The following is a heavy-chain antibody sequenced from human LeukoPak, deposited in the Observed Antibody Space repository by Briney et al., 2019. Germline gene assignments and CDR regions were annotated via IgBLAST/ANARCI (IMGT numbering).Heavy chain of an antibody. CDR1: GFTFRHYC. J-gene: IGHJ4*02. Sequence: GGSLRLSCAASGFTFRHYCMNWVRLAPGKGLAWVANIREDGSDDTYEASVKGRFTISRDNARNSLFLQMNSLRAEDTAVYYCARGDGYYFGFWGQGTPVTVSS. CDR3: ARGDGYYFGF. CDR2: IREDGSDD. V-gene: IGHV3-7*03.